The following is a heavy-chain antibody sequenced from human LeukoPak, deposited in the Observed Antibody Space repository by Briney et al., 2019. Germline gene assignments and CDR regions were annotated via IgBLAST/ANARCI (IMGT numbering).Heavy chain of an antibody. CDR3: ARLWGYDFWSGYYPNWFDP. D-gene: IGHD3-3*01. Sequence: GGSLRLSCAASGFTFISYWMSWVRQAPGKGLEWVANIKQDGSETYYVDSVKGRFTISRDNAKNSLYLQMNSLSAEDTAVYYCARLWGYDFWSGYYPNWFDPWGQGTLVTVSS. CDR1: GFTFISYW. CDR2: IKQDGSET. J-gene: IGHJ5*02. V-gene: IGHV3-7*01.